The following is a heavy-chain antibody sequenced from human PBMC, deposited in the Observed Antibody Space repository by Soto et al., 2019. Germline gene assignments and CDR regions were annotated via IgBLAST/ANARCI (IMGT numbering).Heavy chain of an antibody. CDR3: ARHSITMVRGSYYYYMDV. D-gene: IGHD3-10*01. CDR2: IYYSGST. V-gene: IGHV4-59*08. CDR1: GGSISSYY. Sequence: SETLSLTCTVSGGSISSYYWSWIRQPPGKGLEWIGYIYYSGSTNYNPSLKSRVTISVDTSKNQFSLKLSSVTAADTAVYYCARHSITMVRGSYYYYMDVWGKGTTVTVSS. J-gene: IGHJ6*03.